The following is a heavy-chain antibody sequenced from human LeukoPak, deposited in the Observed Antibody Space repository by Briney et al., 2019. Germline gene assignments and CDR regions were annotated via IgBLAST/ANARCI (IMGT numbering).Heavy chain of an antibody. CDR1: GYTFTGHY. Sequence: ASVKVSCKASGYTFTGHYMHWVRQAPGQGLEWMGWINPNSGGTNYAQKFQGRVTMTRDTSISTAYMELSRLRSDDTAVYYCARVSGGSYYPFDYWGQGTLVTVSS. J-gene: IGHJ4*02. CDR3: ARVSGGSYYPFDY. V-gene: IGHV1-2*02. CDR2: INPNSGGT. D-gene: IGHD1-26*01.